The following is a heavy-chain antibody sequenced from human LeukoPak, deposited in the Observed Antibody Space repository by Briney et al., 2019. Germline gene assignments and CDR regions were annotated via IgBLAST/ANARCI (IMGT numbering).Heavy chain of an antibody. CDR1: GYTFTGYY. V-gene: IGHV1-69*13. J-gene: IGHJ3*02. Sequence: EASVTVSCKASGYTFTGYYMHWVRQAPGQGLEWMGGIIPIFGTANYAQKFQGRVTITADESTSTAYMELSSLRSEDTAVYYCARGVREYSSSSGAFDIWGQGTMATVSS. CDR3: ARGVREYSSSSGAFDI. CDR2: IIPIFGTA. D-gene: IGHD6-6*01.